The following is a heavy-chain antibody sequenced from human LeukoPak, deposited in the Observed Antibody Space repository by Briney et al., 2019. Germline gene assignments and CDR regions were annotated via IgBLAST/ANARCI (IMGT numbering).Heavy chain of an antibody. D-gene: IGHD6-6*01. V-gene: IGHV4-34*01. CDR3: ARSLRVAARPYDY. CDR2: INHSGST. CDR1: GGSFSGYY. J-gene: IGHJ4*02. Sequence: SETLSLTCAVYGGSFSGYYRSWIRQPPGKGLEWIGEINHSGSTNYNPSLKSRVTISVDTSKNQFSLKLSSVTAADTAVYYCARSLRVAARPYDYWGQGTLVTVSS.